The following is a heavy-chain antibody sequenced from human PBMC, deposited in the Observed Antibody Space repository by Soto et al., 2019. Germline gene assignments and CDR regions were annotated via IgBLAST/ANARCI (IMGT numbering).Heavy chain of an antibody. J-gene: IGHJ4*02. CDR2: ISYDGSNK. CDR3: ASTWSGYYYFDS. D-gene: IGHD3-3*01. V-gene: IGHV3-30*03. CDR1: GFTFSSYG. Sequence: GALRLTCSASGFTFSSYGMHWVRQAPGKGLEWVAVISYDGSNKYYVDSVKGRFTTSRDNSKNTLYLQMNSLRPEDTAVYYCASTWSGYYYFDSWGQGTLVTVSS.